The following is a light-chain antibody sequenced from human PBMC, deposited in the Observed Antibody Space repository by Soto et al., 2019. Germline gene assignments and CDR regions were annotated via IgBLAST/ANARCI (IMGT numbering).Light chain of an antibody. Sequence: IVLTQSPGTLSLSPGERATLSCRASQSVSSYLAWYQQKPGQAPRLLIYDASNRATGIPDRFSGSGSGTDFTLTISRLETEDFAVFYCQQYGTSEIIFGQGTRPEIK. V-gene: IGKV3-20*01. CDR3: QQYGTSEII. J-gene: IGKJ5*01. CDR2: DAS. CDR1: QSVSSY.